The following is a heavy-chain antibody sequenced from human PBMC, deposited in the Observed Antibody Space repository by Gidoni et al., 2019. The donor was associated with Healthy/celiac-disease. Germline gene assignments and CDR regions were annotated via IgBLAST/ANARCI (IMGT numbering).Heavy chain of an antibody. D-gene: IGHD3-3*01. Sequence: QVQLQQWGAGLLKPSETLSLPCAVYGGSFSGYYWSWIRQPPGKGLEWIGEIKHSGSTNYNPSLKSRVTISVDTSKNQFSLKLSSVTAADTAVYYCARNYDFWSGYYMVRYYGMDVWGQGTTVTVSS. CDR1: GGSFSGYY. V-gene: IGHV4-34*01. CDR3: ARNYDFWSGYYMVRYYGMDV. J-gene: IGHJ6*02. CDR2: IKHSGST.